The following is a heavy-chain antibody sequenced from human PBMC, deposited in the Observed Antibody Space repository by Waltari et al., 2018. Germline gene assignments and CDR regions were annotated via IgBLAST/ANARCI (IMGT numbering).Heavy chain of an antibody. CDR3: AKDLEQWLVQWLFGY. CDR1: GFTFSSYA. J-gene: IGHJ4*02. V-gene: IGHV3-23*01. CDR2: ISGSGGST. Sequence: EVQVLESGGGLVQPGGSLRLSCAASGFTFSSYAMSWVRQAPGKGLEWVSSISGSGGSTYYADSVKGRFTISRDNSKNTLWLQMNSLRAEDTAVYYCAKDLEQWLVQWLFGYWGQGTLVTVSS. D-gene: IGHD6-19*01.